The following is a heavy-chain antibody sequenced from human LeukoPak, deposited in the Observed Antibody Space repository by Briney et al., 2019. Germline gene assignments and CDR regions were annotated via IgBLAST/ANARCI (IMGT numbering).Heavy chain of an antibody. J-gene: IGHJ4*02. D-gene: IGHD1-14*01. Sequence: SETLSPTRAVNGGSLSGYYWTWMRQAPGKGLEWIGEISHIGITKYTPSLKSRVTISLDASKNQFSLSLSSVTAADTAVYYCVRRGEGDPPQSQPIVDYWGQGTLVTVSS. V-gene: IGHV4-34*01. CDR1: GGSLSGYY. CDR3: VRRGEGDPPQSQPIVDY. CDR2: ISHIGIT.